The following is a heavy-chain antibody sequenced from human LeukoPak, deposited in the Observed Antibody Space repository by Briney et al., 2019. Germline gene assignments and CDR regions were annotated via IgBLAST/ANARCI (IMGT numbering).Heavy chain of an antibody. D-gene: IGHD3-22*01. CDR3: ARVPQAHYCDSSAADY. CDR2: ISYDGSNK. CDR1: GFTFSSYA. J-gene: IGHJ4*02. V-gene: IGHV3-30-3*01. Sequence: PGGSLRLSCAASGFTFSSYAMHWVRQAPGKGLEWVAVISYDGSNKYYADSVKGRFTISRDNSKNTLYLQMNSLRAEDTAVYYCARVPQAHYCDSSAADYWSQGTLVTVSS.